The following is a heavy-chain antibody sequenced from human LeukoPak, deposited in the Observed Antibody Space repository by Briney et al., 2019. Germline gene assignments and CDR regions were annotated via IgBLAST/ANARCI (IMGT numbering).Heavy chain of an antibody. J-gene: IGHJ4*02. D-gene: IGHD6-13*01. CDR3: ARGGSSSWSYYFDY. CDR2: IYTSGST. V-gene: IGHV4-4*09. Sequence: SETLSLTCTVSGVSISSYYWSWIRQPPGKGLEGIGYIYTSGSTNYNPSLKSRVTISVDTSKNQFSLKLSSVTAADTAVYYCARGGSSSWSYYFDYWGQGTLVTVSS. CDR1: GVSISSYY.